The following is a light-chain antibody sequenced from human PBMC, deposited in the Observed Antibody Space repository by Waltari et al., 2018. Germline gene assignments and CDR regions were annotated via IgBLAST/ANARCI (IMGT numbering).Light chain of an antibody. CDR2: EVT. V-gene: IGLV2-8*01. J-gene: IGLJ2*01. CDR1: NSHVGGYNS. CDR3: SSYAGSNNLV. Sequence: QSALTQPPSASGSPGQSVTISCTGPNSHVGGYNSVSWYQQHPGKAPKLIIYEVTKRPSGVPDRFSGSKSGNTASLTVSGLQAEDEAAYYCSSYAGSNNLVFGGGTKLTVL.